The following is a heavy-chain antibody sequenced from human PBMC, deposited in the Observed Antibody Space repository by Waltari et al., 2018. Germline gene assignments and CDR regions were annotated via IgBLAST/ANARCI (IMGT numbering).Heavy chain of an antibody. CDR3: AKRGGTSPFGY. CDR1: GFSIRGGDY. Sequence: QVQLQESGPGLVRPSETLSLTCSVSGFSIRGGDYWGWLRQPPGKGLGWIATLHLSGSTYYSPSLKSRATISVDTSKNQFSLKMTSVTAADTAVYYCAKRGGTSPFGYWGQGTLVTVSS. J-gene: IGHJ4*02. V-gene: IGHV4-38-2*02. D-gene: IGHD3-10*01. CDR2: LHLSGST.